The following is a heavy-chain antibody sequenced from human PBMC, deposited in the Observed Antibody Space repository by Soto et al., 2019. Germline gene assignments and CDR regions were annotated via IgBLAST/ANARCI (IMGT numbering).Heavy chain of an antibody. CDR2: ISYDGSNK. CDR3: ARDRGYDILTGYYNVVWLDY. V-gene: IGHV3-30-3*01. CDR1: GFTFSSYA. Sequence: GGSLRLSCAASGFTFSSYAMHWVRQAPGKGLEWVAVISYDGSNKYYADSVKGRFTISRDNSKNTLYLQMNSLRAEDTAVYYCARDRGYDILTGYYNVVWLDYWGQGTLVTVS. J-gene: IGHJ4*02. D-gene: IGHD3-9*01.